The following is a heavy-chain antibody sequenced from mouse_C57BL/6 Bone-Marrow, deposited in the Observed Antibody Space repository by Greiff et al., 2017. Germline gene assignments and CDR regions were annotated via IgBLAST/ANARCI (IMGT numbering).Heavy chain of an antibody. V-gene: IGHV1-81*01. J-gene: IGHJ4*01. CDR1: GYTFTSYG. Sequence: QVQLQQSGAELARPGASVKLSCKASGYTFTSYGISWVKQRTGQGLEWIGEIYPRSGITYYNEKFKGKATLTADKAYSAAYMELRSLTSEYSAVYFCARCRSSYDYAMDYGGQGTSVTVSS. CDR2: IYPRSGIT. CDR3: ARCRSSYDYAMDY. D-gene: IGHD1-1*01.